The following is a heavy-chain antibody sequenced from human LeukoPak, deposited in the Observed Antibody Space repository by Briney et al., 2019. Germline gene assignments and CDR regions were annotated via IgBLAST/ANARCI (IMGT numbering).Heavy chain of an antibody. CDR2: IYYSGST. Sequence: SETLSLTCTVSGGSISSYYWSWIRQPPGKGLEWIGYIYYSGSTNYNPSLKSRVTISVDTSKNQFSLKLSSVTAADTAVYYCARDISVVSSTYYYYYMDVWGKGTTVTVSS. J-gene: IGHJ6*03. CDR1: GGSISSYY. D-gene: IGHD2-2*01. CDR3: ARDISVVSSTYYYYYMDV. V-gene: IGHV4-59*01.